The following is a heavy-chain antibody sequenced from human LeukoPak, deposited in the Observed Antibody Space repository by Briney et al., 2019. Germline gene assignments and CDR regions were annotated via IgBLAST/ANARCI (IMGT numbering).Heavy chain of an antibody. CDR3: ARVDRGSYYADY. CDR2: IIPILGIA. CDR1: GGTFSSYA. V-gene: IGHV1-69*04. Sequence: ASVKVSCKAPGGTFSSYAISWVRQAPGQGLEWMGRIIPILGIANYAQKFQGRVTITADKSTSTAYMELSSLRSEDTAVYYCARVDRGSYYADYWGQGTLVTVSS. D-gene: IGHD1-26*01. J-gene: IGHJ4*02.